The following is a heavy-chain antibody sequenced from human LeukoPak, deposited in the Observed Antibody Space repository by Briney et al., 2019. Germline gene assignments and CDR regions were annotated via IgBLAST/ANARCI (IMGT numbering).Heavy chain of an antibody. V-gene: IGHV3-23*01. CDR1: VVTFSTNA. CDR3: AKDVGKWESLHFFDY. CDR2: ISGSGAST. Sequence: PGGSLRLSCLTSVVTFSTNAMSWVRQAPGKGLEWISGISGSGASTYYADSVTGRFTISSDNSRNTLYLQMNSLRGDDTAVYYCAKDVGKWESLHFFDYWGQGTLVTVSS. J-gene: IGHJ4*02. D-gene: IGHD1-26*01.